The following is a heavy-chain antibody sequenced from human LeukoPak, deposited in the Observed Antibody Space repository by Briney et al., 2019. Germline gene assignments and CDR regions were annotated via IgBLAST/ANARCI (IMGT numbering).Heavy chain of an antibody. J-gene: IGHJ6*03. Sequence: GGSLRLSCAASGFTVGSNYMSWVRQAPGKGLEWVSVIYSGDSTYFADSVKGRFTISRDNSKNTLYLQMNSLRAEDTAVYYCACLRGMDVWGKGTTVTVSS. CDR2: IYSGDST. CDR3: ACLRGMDV. CDR1: GFTVGSNY. V-gene: IGHV3-53*01.